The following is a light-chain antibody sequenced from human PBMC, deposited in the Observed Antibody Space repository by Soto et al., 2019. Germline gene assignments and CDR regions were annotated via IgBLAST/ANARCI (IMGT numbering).Light chain of an antibody. V-gene: IGLV2-14*01. Sequence: QSVLTQPASVSGSPGQSITISCTGTSSDVGSYNYVSWYQQHPGKAPKLMIYEVSDRPSGISSRFFGSKSGNTASLTISGLQTEDEADYYCSSYTSSSTLFGTGTKVTVL. CDR3: SSYTSSSTL. CDR1: SSDVGSYNY. CDR2: EVS. J-gene: IGLJ1*01.